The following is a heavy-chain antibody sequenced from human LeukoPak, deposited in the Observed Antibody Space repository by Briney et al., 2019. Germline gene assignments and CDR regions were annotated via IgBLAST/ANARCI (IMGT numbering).Heavy chain of an antibody. CDR1: GFTFSTYL. J-gene: IGHJ4*02. CDR3: VAGMGNY. Sequence: GGSLRLSCAASGFTFSTYLMHWVRQVPGKGVVWVSRINSDGNIIPYADSVKGRFTISRDNARNMVYLQMNSLRAEDTAVYYCVAGMGNYWGQGTLVPV. CDR2: INSDGNII. D-gene: IGHD6-13*01. V-gene: IGHV3-74*01.